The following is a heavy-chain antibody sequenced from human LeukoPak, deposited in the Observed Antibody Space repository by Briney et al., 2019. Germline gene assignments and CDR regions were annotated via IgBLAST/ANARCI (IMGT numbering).Heavy chain of an antibody. CDR1: GFTFSGSA. Sequence: GGSLRLSCAASGFTFSGSAMHWVRQASGKGLEWVGRIRSKANSYATAYAASVKGRFTISRDDSKNTAYLQMNSLKTEDMAVYYCTRHSPSYYYDSSGYYRIAEYFQHWGQGTLVTVSS. CDR3: TRHSPSYYYDSSGYYRIAEYFQH. D-gene: IGHD3-22*01. V-gene: IGHV3-73*01. J-gene: IGHJ1*01. CDR2: IRSKANSYAT.